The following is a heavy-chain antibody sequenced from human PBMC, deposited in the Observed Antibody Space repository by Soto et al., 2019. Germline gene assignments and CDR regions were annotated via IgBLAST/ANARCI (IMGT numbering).Heavy chain of an antibody. CDR1: GFTFSSYA. Sequence: QVQLVESGGGVVQPGRSLRLSCAASGFTFSSYAMHWVRQAPGKGLEWVAVISYDGSNKYYADSVKGRFTISRDNSKNTLYLQMNSLRAEDTAVYYCARGGLGGGSSLERYYYGMDVWGQGTTVTVSS. V-gene: IGHV3-30-3*01. D-gene: IGHD2-15*01. CDR3: ARGGLGGGSSLERYYYGMDV. CDR2: ISYDGSNK. J-gene: IGHJ6*02.